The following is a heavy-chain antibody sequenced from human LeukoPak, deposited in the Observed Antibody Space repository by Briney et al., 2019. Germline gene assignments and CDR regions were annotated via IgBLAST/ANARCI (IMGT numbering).Heavy chain of an antibody. V-gene: IGHV1-2*02. CDR3: ARGDSSGYYYFDY. D-gene: IGHD3-22*01. CDR1: GYSFTGYY. CDR2: INPYSGGT. Sequence: GASVKVSCKASGYSFTGYYMHWVRQAPGQGLEWMGWINPYSGGTNYAQKFQGRVTMTRDTSISTAYMELSRLRSDDTAVYYCARGDSSGYYYFDYWGQGTLVTVSS. J-gene: IGHJ4*02.